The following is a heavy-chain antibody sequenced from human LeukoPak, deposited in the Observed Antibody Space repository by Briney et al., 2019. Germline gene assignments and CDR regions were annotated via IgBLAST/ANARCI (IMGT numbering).Heavy chain of an antibody. Sequence: ASVTVSCKASGYTLTGYYMHWVRQAPGQGLEWMGWINPNSGGTNYAQKFQGRVTMTRDRSMSTAYMVLSRLRSDDTAVYYCARGGRTTSDAFDIWGQGTMLTVSS. CDR1: GYTLTGYY. J-gene: IGHJ3*02. D-gene: IGHD4-11*01. CDR3: ARGGRTTSDAFDI. V-gene: IGHV1-2*02. CDR2: INPNSGGT.